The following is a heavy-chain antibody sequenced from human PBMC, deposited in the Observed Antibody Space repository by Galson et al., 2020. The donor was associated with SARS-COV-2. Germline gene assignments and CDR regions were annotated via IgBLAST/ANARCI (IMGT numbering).Heavy chain of an antibody. J-gene: IGHJ4*02. CDR1: GFTLSGSA. CDR3: VAYGTVWDIDY. V-gene: IGHV3-73*01. CDR2: IRSKTDSYTT. Sequence: GGSLRLSCAASGFTLSGSAMHWVRKASGKGLEWVGRIRSKTDSYTTAYAASVKGRFTIPRDDSKNTAYLQMNSLTTEDTAVYYCVAYGTVWDIDYWGQGTLVTVSS. D-gene: IGHD1-26*01.